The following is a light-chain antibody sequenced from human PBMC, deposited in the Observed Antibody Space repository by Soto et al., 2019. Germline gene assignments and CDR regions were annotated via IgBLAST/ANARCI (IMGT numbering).Light chain of an antibody. CDR1: QSVSSN. V-gene: IGKV3-15*01. J-gene: IGKJ1*01. Sequence: EIVMTQSPATLSVSPRERATPSCRASQSVSSNLAWYQQKPGQAPRLLIYEASTRATGIPARFSGSGSGTEFTLTISSLQSEDFAVYYYQQYNNWLRTFGQGTKVEIK. CDR2: EAS. CDR3: QQYNNWLRT.